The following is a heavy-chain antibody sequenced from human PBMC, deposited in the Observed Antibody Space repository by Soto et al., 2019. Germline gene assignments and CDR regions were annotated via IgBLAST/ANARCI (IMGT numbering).Heavy chain of an antibody. Sequence: EVQLVESGGGLVQPGRSLRLSCAASGFTFDDYAMHWVRQAPGKGLEWVSGISWNSGSIGYADSVKGRFTISRDNAKNSLYLQMNSLRAEDTALYYCAKDKVLAVAGNVYYSGMDVWGQGTTVTVSS. CDR2: ISWNSGSI. CDR1: GFTFDDYA. V-gene: IGHV3-9*01. CDR3: AKDKVLAVAGNVYYSGMDV. J-gene: IGHJ6*02. D-gene: IGHD6-19*01.